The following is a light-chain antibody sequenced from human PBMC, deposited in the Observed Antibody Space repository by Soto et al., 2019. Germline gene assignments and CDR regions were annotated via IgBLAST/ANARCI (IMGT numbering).Light chain of an antibody. CDR2: TNT. CDR1: SSNIGAGYG. J-gene: IGLJ3*02. V-gene: IGLV1-40*01. CDR3: HSYDSSLSGVV. Sequence: QSVLTKPPSVSGAPGQRVTISCTGSSSNIGAGYGVHWYQQLPGTAPKLLIYTNTNRPSGVPDRFSGSKSGTSASLAITGLQAGDEADYYCHSYDSSLSGVVFGGGTKLTVL.